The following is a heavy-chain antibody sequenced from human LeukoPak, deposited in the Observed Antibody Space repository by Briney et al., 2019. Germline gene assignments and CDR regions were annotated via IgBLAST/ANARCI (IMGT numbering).Heavy chain of an antibody. CDR3: ARGRGGYNYAFGI. D-gene: IGHD5-12*01. Sequence: AGGSLRLSCAASGFTFSSYSMNWVRQAPGKGLEWVSSISSSNIYMYYADSVKGRFTISRDNAKNSLYLQMNSLRAEDTAVYYCARGRGGYNYAFGIWGQGTMVTVSS. V-gene: IGHV3-21*01. J-gene: IGHJ3*02. CDR1: GFTFSSYS. CDR2: ISSSNIYM.